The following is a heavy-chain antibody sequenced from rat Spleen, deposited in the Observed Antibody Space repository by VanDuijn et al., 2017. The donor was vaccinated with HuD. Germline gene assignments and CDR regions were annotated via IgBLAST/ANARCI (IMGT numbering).Heavy chain of an antibody. CDR2: ISPSGGST. CDR3: ARRFRGNRYNYNYFDY. D-gene: IGHD1-5*01. J-gene: IGHJ2*01. CDR1: GFTFSNYD. Sequence: EVQLVESGGGLVQPGRSLKLSCAASGFTFSNYDMAWVRQAPTKGLEWVASISPSGGSTYYRDSVKGRFTVSRDNAKSTLYLQMDSLRSEETATYYCARRFRGNRYNYNYFDYWGQGVMVTVSS. V-gene: IGHV5S11*01.